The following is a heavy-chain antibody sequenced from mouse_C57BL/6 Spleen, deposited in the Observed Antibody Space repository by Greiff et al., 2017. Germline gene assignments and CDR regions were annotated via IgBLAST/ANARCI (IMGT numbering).Heavy chain of an antibody. V-gene: IGHV14-2*01. D-gene: IGHD1-1*01. CDR3: ARSGRNYAMDY. J-gene: IGHJ4*01. CDR2: IDPADAET. CDR1: GFNIKDYY. Sequence: VQLQQSGAELVKPGASVKLSCTASGFNIKDYYMHWVKQRTEQGLEWIGRIDPADAETKYAPKFQGKATLTVDTSSNTAYLQLSSLTSAYTAFDSCARSGRNYAMDYWGQGTSVTVSS.